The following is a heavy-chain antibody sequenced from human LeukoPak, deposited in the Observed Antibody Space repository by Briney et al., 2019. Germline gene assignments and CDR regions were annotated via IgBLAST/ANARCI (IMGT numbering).Heavy chain of an antibody. CDR2: IYPGDSNT. V-gene: IGHV5-51*01. D-gene: IGHD3-3*02. Sequence: GESLKISCKGSGYSFASYWIGWVRQMPGKGLEWMGIIYPGDSNTRYSPSFQGQVTISADKSISTAYLHWSSLEASDTAMYYCARQEGRIYYFDVWGRGTLVTVSS. J-gene: IGHJ2*01. CDR3: ARQEGRIYYFDV. CDR1: GYSFASYW.